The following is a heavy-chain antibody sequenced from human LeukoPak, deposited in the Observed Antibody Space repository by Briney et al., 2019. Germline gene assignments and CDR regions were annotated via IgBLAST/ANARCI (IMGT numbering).Heavy chain of an antibody. CDR3: ARSSIAAAGTEFDY. J-gene: IGHJ4*02. CDR1: GFTVSSNY. Sequence: GGSLRLSCAASGFTVSSNYMSWVRQAPGKGLEWVSVIYSGGSTYYADSVKGRFTISRDNSKNTLYLQVNSLRAEDTAVYCCARSSIAAAGTEFDYWGQGTLVTVSS. V-gene: IGHV3-53*01. CDR2: IYSGGST. D-gene: IGHD6-13*01.